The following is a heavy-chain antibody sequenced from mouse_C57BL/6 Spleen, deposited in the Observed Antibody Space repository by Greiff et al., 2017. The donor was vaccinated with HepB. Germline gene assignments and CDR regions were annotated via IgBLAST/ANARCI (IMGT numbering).Heavy chain of an antibody. D-gene: IGHD2-1*01. CDR2: INPSSGYT. J-gene: IGHJ4*01. CDR1: GYTFTSYW. V-gene: IGHV1-7*01. Sequence: VMLVESGAELAKPGASVKLSCKASGYTFTSYWMHWVKQRPGQGLEWIGYINPSSGYTKYNQKFKDKATLTADKSSSTAYMQLSSLTYEDSAVYYCAPIYYGNYVGDAMDYWGQGTSVTVSS. CDR3: APIYYGNYVGDAMDY.